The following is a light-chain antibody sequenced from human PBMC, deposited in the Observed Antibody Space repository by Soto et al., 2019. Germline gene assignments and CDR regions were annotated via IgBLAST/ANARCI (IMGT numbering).Light chain of an antibody. J-gene: IGLJ2*01. CDR3: SSYTSRSTGV. CDR1: SSDVGGYNY. V-gene: IGLV2-14*01. CDR2: DVS. Sequence: QSALTQPASVSGSPGQSITISCTGTSSDVGGYNYVSWYQQHPGKAPKLMIYDVSNRPSGASNRFSGSKSGNTASLTIPGLQAEDEADYYCSSYTSRSTGVFGGGTKLTVL.